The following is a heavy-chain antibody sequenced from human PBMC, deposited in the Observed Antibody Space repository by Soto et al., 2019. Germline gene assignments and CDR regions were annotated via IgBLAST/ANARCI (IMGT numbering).Heavy chain of an antibody. J-gene: IGHJ4*02. CDR3: VAAAGTGLDY. Sequence: GESLKISCTGSGYRFTSYWIGWVRQMSGKGLEWMGIVYPGDSDTRYSPSFQGQVTISADKSTSTAYLQWSSLKASDTAMYYCVAAAGTGLDYWGQGTLVTVSS. CDR2: VYPGDSDT. V-gene: IGHV5-51*01. CDR1: GYRFTSYW. D-gene: IGHD6-13*01.